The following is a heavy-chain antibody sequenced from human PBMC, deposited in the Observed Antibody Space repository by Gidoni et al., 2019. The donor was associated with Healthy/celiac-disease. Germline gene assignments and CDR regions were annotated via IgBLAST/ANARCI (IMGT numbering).Heavy chain of an antibody. V-gene: IGHV3-23*01. CDR2: ISGSGGST. D-gene: IGHD6-19*01. CDR1: GFTFSLYA. J-gene: IGHJ4*02. CDR3: AKAAPQQWPEAGSGIFDY. Sequence: EGQLLESGGGLVQPGGSLRLSCAASGFTFSLYAMSWVRQAPGKGLEWVSAISGSGGSTYYADSVKGRFTISRDNSKNTLYLQMNSLRAEDTAVYYCAKAAPQQWPEAGSGIFDYWGQGTLVTVSS.